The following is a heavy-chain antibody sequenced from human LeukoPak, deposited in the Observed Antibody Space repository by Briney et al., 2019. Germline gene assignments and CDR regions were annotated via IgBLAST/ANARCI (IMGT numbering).Heavy chain of an antibody. D-gene: IGHD2-15*01. CDR3: ASCSGGSCYRYDAFDI. CDR2: IYYSGST. CDR1: GGSISSYY. J-gene: IGHJ3*02. Sequence: SETLSLTCTVSGGSISSYYWSWSRQPPGKGLEWIGYIYYSGSTNYNPSLKSRVTISVDTSKNQFSLKLSSVTAADTAVYYCASCSGGSCYRYDAFDIWGQGSMVTVSS. V-gene: IGHV4-59*01.